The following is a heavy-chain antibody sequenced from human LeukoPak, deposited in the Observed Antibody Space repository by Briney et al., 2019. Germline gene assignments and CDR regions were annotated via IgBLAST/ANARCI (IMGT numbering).Heavy chain of an antibody. V-gene: IGHV3-49*04. CDR2: IRSKAYGGTT. CDR3: SNSYCGGDCYSGGYFDY. CDR1: GFTFGDYG. D-gene: IGHD2-21*02. J-gene: IGHJ4*02. Sequence: GGSLRLSCTGSGFTFGDYGMSWVRQAPGKGLEWVGFIRSKAYGGTTEYAASVKGRFTISRDDSKSIAYLQMNSLKTEDTGVYYCSNSYCGGDCYSGGYFDYWGQGTLVTVSS.